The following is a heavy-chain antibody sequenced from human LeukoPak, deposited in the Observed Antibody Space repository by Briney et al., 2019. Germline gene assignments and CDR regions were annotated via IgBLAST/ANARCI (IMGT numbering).Heavy chain of an antibody. D-gene: IGHD1-26*01. V-gene: IGHV4-38-2*02. CDR3: AREWAGSGSSHLVDV. CDR1: GYSISSAYY. Sequence: PSETLSLTCAVSGYSISSAYYWGWIRQPPGKGLEWIGNIYHSGNTYYNPSLKSRVTISVDTSKNQFSLKLSSVTAADTAVYYCAREWAGSGSSHLVDVWGKGTTVTVSS. J-gene: IGHJ6*04. CDR2: IYHSGNT.